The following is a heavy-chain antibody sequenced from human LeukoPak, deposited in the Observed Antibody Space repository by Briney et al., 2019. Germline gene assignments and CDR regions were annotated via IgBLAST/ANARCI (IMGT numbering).Heavy chain of an antibody. CDR3: AKAAVYHDSCPDS. Sequence: GGSLRLSCAASGFIFSTYTMNWVRQAPGKGLEWVSSISSSGGSTYYADSVKGRFTISRDNSKNTLYLQVIGLRAEDTAVYYCAKAAVYHDSCPDSWGQGTLVTVSS. CDR2: ISSSGGST. CDR1: GFIFSTYT. V-gene: IGHV3-23*01. J-gene: IGHJ4*02. D-gene: IGHD5/OR15-5a*01.